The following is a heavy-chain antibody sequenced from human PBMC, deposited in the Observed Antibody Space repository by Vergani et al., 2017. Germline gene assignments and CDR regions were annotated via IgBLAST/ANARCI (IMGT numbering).Heavy chain of an antibody. CDR3: AKAITGTTRYFDS. CDR2: ISGSGVST. J-gene: IGHJ4*02. CDR1: GFTFSTYA. V-gene: IGHV3-23*01. D-gene: IGHD1-20*01. Sequence: EVQLLESGGGLVQPGGSLRLSCAASGFTFSTYAMNWVRQAPGKGLEWVSTISGSGVSTYYADSVKGRFTISRDNSKNTLYLQVNSLRAEDTAVYYCAKAITGTTRYFDSWGQGTLVTVSS.